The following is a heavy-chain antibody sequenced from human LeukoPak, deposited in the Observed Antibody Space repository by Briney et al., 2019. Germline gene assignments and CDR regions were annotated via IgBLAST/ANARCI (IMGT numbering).Heavy chain of an antibody. CDR3: ARVPPRRYSSSSRNPSGYMDV. V-gene: IGHV3-30*05. CDR2: ISYDGSNK. CDR1: GFSFSNYG. J-gene: IGHJ6*03. D-gene: IGHD6-6*01. Sequence: GGSLRLSCAASGFSFSNYGMNWVRQAPGKELEWVAVISYDGSNKYYADSVKGRFTISRDNSKNTLYLQMNSLRAEDTAVYYCARVPPRRYSSSSRNPSGYMDVWGKGTTVTVSS.